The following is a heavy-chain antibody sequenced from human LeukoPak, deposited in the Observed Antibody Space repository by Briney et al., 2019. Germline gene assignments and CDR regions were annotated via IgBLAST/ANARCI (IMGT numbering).Heavy chain of an antibody. D-gene: IGHD3-10*01. Sequence: GGSLRLSCAASGFIVSSNYMSWVRQAPGKGLEWVSIMYSAGSTYYEDSVRGRFTISRDSSKNTVSLQMNCLRVEDTAVYYCASGGTGARKYYSDPFHYWGQGTLVTVSS. CDR1: GFIVSSNY. J-gene: IGHJ4*02. V-gene: IGHV3-53*01. CDR2: MYSAGST. CDR3: ASGGTGARKYYSDPFHY.